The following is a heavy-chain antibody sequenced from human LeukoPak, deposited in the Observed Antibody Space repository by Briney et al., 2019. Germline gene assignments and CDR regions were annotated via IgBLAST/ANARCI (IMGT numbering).Heavy chain of an antibody. D-gene: IGHD6-13*01. Sequence: QPGGSLRLSCAAPGFTFSNYVMSWVRQAPGKGLEWVSAGTDGSTYYADSVKGRFTISRDNSKNTLYLQMNSLRAEDTAVYYCAKEEGSWYDPDYFDYWGRGTLVTVSS. CDR2: GTDGST. CDR3: AKEEGSWYDPDYFDY. CDR1: GFTFSNYV. J-gene: IGHJ4*02. V-gene: IGHV3-23*01.